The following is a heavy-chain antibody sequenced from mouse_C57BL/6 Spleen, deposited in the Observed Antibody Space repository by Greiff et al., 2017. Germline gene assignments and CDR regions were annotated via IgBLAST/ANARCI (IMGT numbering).Heavy chain of an antibody. CDR1: GYTFTSYT. Sequence: QVQLKESGAELARPGASVKMSCKASGYTFTSYTMHWVKQRPGQGLEWIGYINPSSGYTKYNQKFKDKATLTADKSSSTAYMQLSSLTSEDSAVYYCAKGDGPFDYWGQGTTLTVSS. D-gene: IGHD1-1*01. J-gene: IGHJ2*01. V-gene: IGHV1-4*01. CDR2: INPSSGYT. CDR3: AKGDGPFDY.